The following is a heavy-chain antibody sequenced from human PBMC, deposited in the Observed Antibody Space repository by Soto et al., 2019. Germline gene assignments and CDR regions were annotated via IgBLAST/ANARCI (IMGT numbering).Heavy chain of an antibody. CDR1: GGSFSGYY. V-gene: IGHV4-34*01. CDR2: INHSGST. Sequence: QVQLQQWGAGLLKPSETLSLTCAVYGGSFSGYYWSWISQPPGKGLEWIGEINHSGSTNYNPSLKSRVTISVDPSKNQFPLKLSSVTAADTAVYYCARAETAAANNWFDPWGQGTRVTVSS. CDR3: ARAETAAANNWFDP. D-gene: IGHD2-2*01. J-gene: IGHJ5*02.